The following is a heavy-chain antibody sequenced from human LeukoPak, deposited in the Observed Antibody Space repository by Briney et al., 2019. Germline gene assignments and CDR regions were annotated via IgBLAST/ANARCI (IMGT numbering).Heavy chain of an antibody. CDR1: GFTFSSYA. J-gene: IGHJ4*02. Sequence: TGGSLRLSCIASGFTFSSYAMYWVRQAPGKGLEWVSGIFGSGGSAHYADSVKGRFTISRDNSQNTVYLQMNSLRAEDTAVYYCGKTTTGYSSGRNPAWPVDYWGQGTLVTVSS. D-gene: IGHD6-19*01. V-gene: IGHV3-23*01. CDR2: IFGSGGSA. CDR3: GKTTTGYSSGRNPAWPVDY.